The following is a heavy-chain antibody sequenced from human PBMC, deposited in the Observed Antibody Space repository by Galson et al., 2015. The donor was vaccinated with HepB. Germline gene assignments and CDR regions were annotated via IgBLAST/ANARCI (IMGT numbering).Heavy chain of an antibody. V-gene: IGHV3-7*01. J-gene: IGHJ3*01. CDR2: IKPDGSEK. CDR3: ARAMGANALDL. CDR1: GFAFNTYW. D-gene: IGHD1-26*01. Sequence: SLRLSCAASGFAFNTYWMSWVRQAPGKGLEWVANIKPDGSEKYSVDFVKGRFTISRDNAKDSLSLQMNSLRAEDTAVYYCARAMGANALDLWGQGTMVIVSS.